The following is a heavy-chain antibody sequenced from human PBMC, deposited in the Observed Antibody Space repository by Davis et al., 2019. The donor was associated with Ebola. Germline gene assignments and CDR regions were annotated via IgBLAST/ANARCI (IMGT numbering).Heavy chain of an antibody. CDR1: GFTFSSYW. CDR3: AREGTIRGVNFDY. J-gene: IGHJ4*02. D-gene: IGHD3-10*01. CDR2: IKQDGSEK. Sequence: GESLKISCVASGFTFSSYWMSWVRQAPGKGLEWVANIKQDGSEKYYVDSVKGRFTISRDNAKNSLYLQMNSLRAEDTAVYYCAREGTIRGVNFDYWGQGTPVTVSS. V-gene: IGHV3-7*03.